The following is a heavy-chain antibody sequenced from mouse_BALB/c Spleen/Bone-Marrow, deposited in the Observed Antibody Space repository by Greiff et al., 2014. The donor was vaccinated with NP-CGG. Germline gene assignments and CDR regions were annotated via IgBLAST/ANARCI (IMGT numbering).Heavy chain of an antibody. CDR3: TSDRYDEDAMDY. CDR2: IYPGNSEI. J-gene: IGHJ4*01. D-gene: IGHD2-12*01. V-gene: IGHV1-5*01. CDR1: GYSFTSYW. Sequence: VQLKESGAVLVRPGASVRLSCKASGYSFTSYWMHWVKQRPGQGLEWIGAIYPGNSEISYNQKFKGKAKLTAVTSASTAYMELSSMTKEDDAVYYCTSDRYDEDAMDYWGQGTSVTVSS.